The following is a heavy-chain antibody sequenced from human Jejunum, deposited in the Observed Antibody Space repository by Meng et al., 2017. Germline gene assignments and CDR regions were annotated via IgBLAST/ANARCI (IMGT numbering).Heavy chain of an antibody. Sequence: GESLKISCKDSAVTFSTYSMNWVRQAPGKGLEWVSSIGSTSSFIYYADSVKGRFTISRDNATNSVYLQMNSLRAEDTAVYYCATPLDDYGDRRPKWGQGTLVTVSS. CDR2: IGSTSSFI. D-gene: IGHD4-17*01. CDR1: AVTFSTYS. J-gene: IGHJ4*02. CDR3: ATPLDDYGDRRPK. V-gene: IGHV3-21*01.